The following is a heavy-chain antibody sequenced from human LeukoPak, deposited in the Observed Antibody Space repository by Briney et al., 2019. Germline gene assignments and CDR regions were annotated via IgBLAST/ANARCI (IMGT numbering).Heavy chain of an antibody. CDR1: GYTFTSYG. J-gene: IGHJ4*02. CDR3: ARDPAGRGIVATPPSY. Sequence: GASVKVSCKASGYTFTSYGISWVGQAPGQGLEGMGWISAYNGNTNYAQKLQGRVTMTTDTSTSTAYMELRSLRSDATAVYYCARDPAGRGIVATPPSYWGQGTLVTVSS. CDR2: ISAYNGNT. V-gene: IGHV1-18*01. D-gene: IGHD5-12*01.